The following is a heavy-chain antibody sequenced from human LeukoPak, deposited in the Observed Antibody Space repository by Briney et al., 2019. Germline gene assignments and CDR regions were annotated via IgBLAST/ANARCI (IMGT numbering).Heavy chain of an antibody. J-gene: IGHJ5*02. CDR3: ARDSTGYGYEEWS. V-gene: IGHV3-7*01. D-gene: IGHD5-18*01. Sequence: GGSLRLSCVASGFTFSSYWMSWVRQAPGKGLEWVANIKQDGSENFYVDSVKGRFTISRDNAKNSLYLQMNSLRAEDTAVYYCARDSTGYGYEEWSWGQGTLVTVSS. CDR2: IKQDGSEN. CDR1: GFTFSSYW.